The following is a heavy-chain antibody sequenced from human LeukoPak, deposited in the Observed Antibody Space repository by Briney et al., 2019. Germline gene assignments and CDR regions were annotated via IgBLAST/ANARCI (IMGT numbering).Heavy chain of an antibody. CDR2: IYPGDSDT. CDR1: GYSFTSYW. J-gene: IGHJ5*02. CDR3: ARNYDFWSGRTYNWFDP. D-gene: IGHD3-3*01. V-gene: IGHV5-51*01. Sequence: GESLKISCKGSGYSFTSYWIGWVRQMPGKGLEWVGIIYPGDSDTRYSPSFQGQVTISADKSISTAYLQWSSLKASDTAMYYCARNYDFWSGRTYNWFDPWGQGTLVTVSS.